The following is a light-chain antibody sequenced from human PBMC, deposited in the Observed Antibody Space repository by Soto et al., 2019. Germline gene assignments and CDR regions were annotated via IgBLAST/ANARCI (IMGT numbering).Light chain of an antibody. CDR3: QQRSNWLT. V-gene: IGKV3-11*01. CDR1: QSVSSY. CDR2: DAS. Sequence: EIVLTQSPATLSLSPGERATLSCRASQSVSSYLAWYQQKPGQAPRLLIYDASNRATGIPARFSGSGSGTDFTLSISSLEPEDFAAYYCQQRSNWLTVGGGTKVEIK. J-gene: IGKJ4*01.